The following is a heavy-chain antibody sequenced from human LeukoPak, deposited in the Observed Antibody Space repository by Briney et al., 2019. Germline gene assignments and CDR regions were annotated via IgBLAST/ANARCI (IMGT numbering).Heavy chain of an antibody. Sequence: ASVKVSCKASGYTFIGYYMHWVRQAPGQGLEWMGWINPNSGGTNYAQKFQGRVTMTRDTSISTAYMELSRLRSDDTAVYYCARDAGKYYYGSGSYSFGELFWGQGTLVTVSS. CDR3: ARDAGKYYYGSGSYSFGELF. J-gene: IGHJ4*02. CDR1: GYTFIGYY. D-gene: IGHD3-10*01. V-gene: IGHV1-2*02. CDR2: INPNSGGT.